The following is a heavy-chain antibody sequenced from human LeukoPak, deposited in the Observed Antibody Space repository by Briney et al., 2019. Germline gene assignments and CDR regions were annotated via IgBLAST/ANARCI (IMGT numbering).Heavy chain of an antibody. CDR3: ARGRHTMIVVVAYYFDY. V-gene: IGHV4-34*01. CDR2: INHSGST. CDR1: GGSISSYY. D-gene: IGHD3-22*01. Sequence: PSETLSLTCTVSGGSISSYYWSWIRQPPGKGLEWIGEINHSGSTNYNPSLKSRVTISVDTSKNQISLKLSSVTAADTAVYYCARGRHTMIVVVAYYFDYWGRGTLVTVSS. J-gene: IGHJ4*02.